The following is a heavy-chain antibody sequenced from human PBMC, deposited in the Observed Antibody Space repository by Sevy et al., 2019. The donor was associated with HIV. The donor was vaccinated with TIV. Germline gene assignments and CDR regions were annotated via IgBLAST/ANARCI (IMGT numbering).Heavy chain of an antibody. Sequence: GGSLRLSCAASGFTFSKYSMSWIRQTPGKGLEWVSTFSFGCGKINYADSVKGRFTISRDDSRNIFYLQMNSLRAEDTAIYYCAREGCTKPHDYWGQGTVVTVSS. CDR2: FSFGCGKI. D-gene: IGHD2-8*01. CDR3: AREGCTKPHDY. J-gene: IGHJ4*02. CDR1: GFTFSKYS. V-gene: IGHV3-23*01.